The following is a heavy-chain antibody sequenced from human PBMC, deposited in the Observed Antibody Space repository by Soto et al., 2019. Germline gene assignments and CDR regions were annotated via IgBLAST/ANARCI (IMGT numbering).Heavy chain of an antibody. D-gene: IGHD2-8*01. CDR3: AGGPAREYCTNGVCHHDY. V-gene: IGHV1-69*10. CDR2: IIPIFGIA. J-gene: IGHJ4*02. CDR1: GGTFSSYA. Sequence: ASVKVSCKASGGTFSSYAISWVRQAPGQGLEWMGGIIPIFGIANYAQKFQGRVTITADKSTSTAYMELSSLRSEDMAVYYCAGGPAREYCTNGVCHHDYWGQGTLVTVSS.